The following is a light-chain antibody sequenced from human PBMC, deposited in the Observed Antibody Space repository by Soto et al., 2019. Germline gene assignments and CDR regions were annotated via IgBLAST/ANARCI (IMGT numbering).Light chain of an antibody. CDR3: HQYNNWPPYT. J-gene: IGKJ2*01. CDR1: QSVSSD. CDR2: GAS. Sequence: EIVMTQSPDTLSVSPGARVTLSCRASQSVSSDLAWYQQKPGQAPRLLIYGASTRATDIAARFSGSGSGTEFTLTISSLQSEDFAVYYCHQYNNWPPYTFVQGTKLEIK. V-gene: IGKV3-15*01.